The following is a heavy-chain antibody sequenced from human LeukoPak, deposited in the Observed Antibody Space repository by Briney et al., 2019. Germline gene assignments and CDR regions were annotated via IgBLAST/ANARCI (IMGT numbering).Heavy chain of an antibody. CDR2: IYYSGST. CDR3: ARASDSNYAYYYYYYYMDV. V-gene: IGHV4-59*01. CDR1: GGSISSYY. J-gene: IGHJ6*03. Sequence: SETLSLTCTVSGGSISSYYWSWIRQPPGKGLEWLGYIYYSGSTNYNPSLKSRVTISVDTSKNQFSLKLSSVTAADTAVYYCARASDSNYAYYYYYYYMDVWGKGTTVTVSS. D-gene: IGHD4-11*01.